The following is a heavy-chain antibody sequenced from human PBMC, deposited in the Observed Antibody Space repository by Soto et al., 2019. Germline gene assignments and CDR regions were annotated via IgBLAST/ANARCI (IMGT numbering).Heavy chain of an antibody. V-gene: IGHV3-48*03. Sequence: VQLVESGGGLVQPGGSLRLSCAVSGFTFSSSEMYWVRQAPGKGLEWISYIHPSGQPIFYADSVEGRFTISRDNANNSLFLQMNSLRAEDTAVYYCARRASRWGQGTMVTVSS. CDR1: GFTFSSSE. CDR2: IHPSGQPI. J-gene: IGHJ3*01. CDR3: ARRASR. D-gene: IGHD1-26*01.